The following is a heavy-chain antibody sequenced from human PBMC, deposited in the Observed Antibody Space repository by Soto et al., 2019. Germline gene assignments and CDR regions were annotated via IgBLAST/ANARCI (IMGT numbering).Heavy chain of an antibody. J-gene: IGHJ5*01. Sequence: SGTQSITGTVPGDPIRNSSCYWAWIRQPPGKGLEWIGSIYYSGSTYYNPSLKSRVTISVDTSKNQFSLKLSSVTAADTAVYYCVRLIGSSWLDSWGQGTLVTVS. V-gene: IGHV4-39*01. CDR2: IYYSGST. CDR1: GDPIRNSSCY. D-gene: IGHD6-13*01. CDR3: VRLIGSSWLDS.